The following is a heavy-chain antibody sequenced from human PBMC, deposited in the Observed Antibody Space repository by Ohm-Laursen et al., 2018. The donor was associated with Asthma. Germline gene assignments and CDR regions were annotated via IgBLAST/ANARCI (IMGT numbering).Heavy chain of an antibody. J-gene: IGHJ3*02. CDR1: GYSFTNYY. D-gene: IGHD2/OR15-2a*01. CDR3: ARDYLNDAFDI. V-gene: IGHV1-69*13. Sequence: GASVKVSCKASGYSFTNYYMHWVRQAPGQGLEWMGGIIPIFGTANYAQKFQGRVTITADESTSTAYMELSSLRSEDTAVYYCARDYLNDAFDIWGQGTMVTVSS. CDR2: IIPIFGTA.